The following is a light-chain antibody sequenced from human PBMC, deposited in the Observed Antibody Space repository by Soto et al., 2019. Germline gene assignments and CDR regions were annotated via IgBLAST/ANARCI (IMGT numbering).Light chain of an antibody. Sequence: IQMTQSPSTLSASIGDTVTITCRASRDISNWLAWYQQKPGKAPKLLVYEASTLETGVPSRFSGSGFGTEFTLTIGSLQPDDFATYYCQQYNSLPWTFGQGTKVEIK. CDR3: QQYNSLPWT. J-gene: IGKJ1*01. CDR1: RDISNW. CDR2: EAS. V-gene: IGKV1-5*03.